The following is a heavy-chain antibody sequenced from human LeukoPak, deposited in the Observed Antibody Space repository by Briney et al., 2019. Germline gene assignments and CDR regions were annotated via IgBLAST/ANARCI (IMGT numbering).Heavy chain of an antibody. CDR2: IRYDGSNK. J-gene: IGHJ2*01. D-gene: IGHD4-17*01. CDR3: AKTGDYGDYGYFDL. V-gene: IGHV3-30*02. Sequence: GGSLRLSCAASGFTFSSYGMHWVRQAPGKGLEWVAFIRYDGSNKYYADSVKGRFTISRDNSKNTLYLQMNSLRAEDTAVYYCAKTGDYGDYGYFDLWGRGTLVTVSS. CDR1: GFTFSSYG.